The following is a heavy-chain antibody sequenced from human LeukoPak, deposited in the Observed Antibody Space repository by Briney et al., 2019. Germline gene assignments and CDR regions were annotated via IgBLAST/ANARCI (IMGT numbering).Heavy chain of an antibody. V-gene: IGHV3-23*01. Sequence: PGGSLRLSCAASGFTFSNYAMSWVRQAPGKGLEWVSTVSGSGGKTYYADSVKGRFTISRDNSKNTVYLQMNSLRAEDTAIYYCARRKQLWQKDLYYYYGMDVWGQGTTVTVSS. CDR2: VSGSGGKT. CDR3: ARRKQLWQKDLYYYYGMDV. D-gene: IGHD5-18*01. J-gene: IGHJ6*02. CDR1: GFTFSNYA.